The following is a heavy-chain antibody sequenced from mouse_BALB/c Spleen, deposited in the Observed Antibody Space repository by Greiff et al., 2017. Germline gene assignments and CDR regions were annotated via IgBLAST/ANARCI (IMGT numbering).Heavy chain of an antibody. J-gene: IGHJ2*01. CDR3: ARGGIYYDYLDY. CDR1: GFNIKDTY. D-gene: IGHD2-4*01. CDR2: IDPANGNT. V-gene: IGHV14-3*02. Sequence: VQLQQSGAELVKPGASVKLSCTASGFNIKDTYMHWVKQRPEQGLEWIGRIDPANGNTKYDPKFQGKATLTADKSSSTAYMQLSSLTSENSAVYFCARGGIYYDYLDYWGQGTTLTVSS.